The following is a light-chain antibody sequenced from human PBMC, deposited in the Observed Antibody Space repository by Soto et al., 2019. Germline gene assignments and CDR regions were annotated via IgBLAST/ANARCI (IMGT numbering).Light chain of an antibody. CDR1: SSDVGGYNY. CDR2: EVT. CDR3: SSYPNINTRACV. V-gene: IGLV2-14*01. J-gene: IGLJ1*01. Sequence: QSALTQPASVSGSPGQSITISCTGTSSDVGGYNYVSWYQQHPGKAPKLIIYEVTDRPSGVSNRFSGSKSGNTASLTISGLQAEDEAEYYCSSYPNINTRACVFGTGTKLTVL.